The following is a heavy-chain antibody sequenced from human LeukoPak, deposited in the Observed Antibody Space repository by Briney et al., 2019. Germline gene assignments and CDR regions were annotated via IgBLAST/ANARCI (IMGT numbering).Heavy chain of an antibody. CDR2: INHSGST. CDR1: GGSFSGYY. CDR3: ARGHRGAYGDY. V-gene: IGHV4-34*01. J-gene: IGHJ4*02. D-gene: IGHD5-12*01. Sequence: SETLSLTRAVYGGSFSGYYWSWIRQPPGKGLEWIGEINHSGSTNYNPSLKSRVTISVDTSKNQFSLKLSSVTAADTAVYYCARGHRGAYGDYWGQGTLVTVSS.